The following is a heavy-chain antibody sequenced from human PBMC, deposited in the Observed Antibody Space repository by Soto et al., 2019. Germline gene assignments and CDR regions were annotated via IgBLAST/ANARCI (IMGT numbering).Heavy chain of an antibody. CDR2: INPSGGST. CDR1: GYNFTSYY. V-gene: IGHV1-46*01. Sequence: SVKVSCKASGYNFTSYYMHWVRQAPGQGLEWMGIINPSGGSTSYAQKFQGIFTMTRDTSTSTVYMELSSLRSEDTAVYYCARDQTDITMIVADGGGNPWGQGTLVTVPQ. CDR3: ARDQTDITMIVADGGGNP. J-gene: IGHJ5*02. D-gene: IGHD3-22*01.